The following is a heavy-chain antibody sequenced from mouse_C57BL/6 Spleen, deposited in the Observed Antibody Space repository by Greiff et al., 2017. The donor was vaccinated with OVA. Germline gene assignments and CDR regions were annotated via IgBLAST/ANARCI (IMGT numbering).Heavy chain of an antibody. D-gene: IGHD1-1*01. V-gene: IGHV14-4*01. CDR2: IDPENGDT. CDR1: GFNIKDDY. J-gene: IGHJ1*03. CDR3: TTTETAVALDFDV. Sequence: VQLQQSGAELVRPGASVKLSCTASGFNIKDDYMHWVQQRPEHGLEWIGWIDPENGDTEYASKFQGKATITADTSSNTAYLQLSSLTSEDTAVYYSTTTETAVALDFDVWGTGTTVTVSS.